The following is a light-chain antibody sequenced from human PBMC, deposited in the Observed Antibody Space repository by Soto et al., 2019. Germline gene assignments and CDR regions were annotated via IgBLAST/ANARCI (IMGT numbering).Light chain of an antibody. J-gene: IGKJ4*01. Sequence: EVVLTQSPASLSLSPGERATLSCGASQIVSSNYLAWYQQKPGLAPRLLIYDASTRATGAPDRFRGSGSGTDFTLTINRLEPEDSAVYYCQQYGDSPRGTFGGGTKVEIK. CDR1: QIVSSNY. CDR2: DAS. CDR3: QQYGDSPRGT. V-gene: IGKV3D-20*01.